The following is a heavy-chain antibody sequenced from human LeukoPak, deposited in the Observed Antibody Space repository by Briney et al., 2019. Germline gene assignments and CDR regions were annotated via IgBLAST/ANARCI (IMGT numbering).Heavy chain of an antibody. J-gene: IGHJ5*02. Sequence: ASVKVSCKASGGTFSSYAISWVRQAPGQGLEWMGGTIPIFGAANYAQKFQGRVTITADESTSTAYMELSSLRSEDTAVYYCARYSSSRTYNWFDPWGQGTLVTVSS. CDR2: TIPIFGAA. V-gene: IGHV1-69*13. D-gene: IGHD6-6*01. CDR3: ARYSSSRTYNWFDP. CDR1: GGTFSSYA.